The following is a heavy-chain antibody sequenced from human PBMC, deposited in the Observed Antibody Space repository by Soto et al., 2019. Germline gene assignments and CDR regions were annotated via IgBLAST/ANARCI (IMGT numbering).Heavy chain of an antibody. D-gene: IGHD6-13*01. CDR1: GFTFSSYA. V-gene: IGHV3-64*01. CDR3: ARGIAAAGLYYYYYMDV. Sequence: GGSLRLSCAASGFTFSSYAMHWVRQAPGKGLEYVSAISSNGGSTYYANSVKGRFTISRDNSKNTLYLQMGSLRAEDMAVYYCARGIAAAGLYYYYYMDVWGKGTTVTVSS. J-gene: IGHJ6*03. CDR2: ISSNGGST.